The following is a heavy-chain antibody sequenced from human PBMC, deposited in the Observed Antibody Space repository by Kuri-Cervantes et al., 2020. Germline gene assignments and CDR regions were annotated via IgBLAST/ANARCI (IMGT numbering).Heavy chain of an antibody. Sequence: ASVKVSCKASGYTFTGYYMHWVRQATGQGLEWMGWMNPNSGNTGYAQKFQGRVTMTRNTSISTAYMELSSLRSEDTAVYYCLAAADDAFDIWGQGTMVTVSS. CDR2: MNPNSGNT. V-gene: IGHV1-8*02. D-gene: IGHD6-13*01. CDR3: LAAADDAFDI. CDR1: GYTFTGYY. J-gene: IGHJ3*02.